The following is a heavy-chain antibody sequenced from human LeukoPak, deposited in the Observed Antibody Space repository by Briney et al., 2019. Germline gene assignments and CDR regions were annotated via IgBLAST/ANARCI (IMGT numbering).Heavy chain of an antibody. V-gene: IGHV3-53*04. D-gene: IGHD3-10*01. J-gene: IGHJ6*02. CDR2: IYSGGST. CDR3: ARDSRAYYYGSGYYYGMDV. Sequence: GGSLRLSCAASGFTVSSNYMSWVRQAPGKGLEWVSVIYSGGSTYYADSVKGRFTISRHNSKNTLYLQMSSLRAEDTAVYYCARDSRAYYYGSGYYYGMDVWGQGTLVSVSS. CDR1: GFTVSSNY.